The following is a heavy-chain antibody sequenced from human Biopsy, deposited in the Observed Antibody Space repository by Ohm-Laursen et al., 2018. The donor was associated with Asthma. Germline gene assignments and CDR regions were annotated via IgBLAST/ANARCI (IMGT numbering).Heavy chain of an antibody. CDR3: ARRGGVRRYFDY. Sequence: QSLSLTCAVSGGSISSGASYWSWVRQPPGKGLEWFGYIYYIGSTYYNPSLKSQVAISLDTSKNQFSLKLSSVTAADTAMYFCARRGGVRRYFDYWGQGTLVTVSS. J-gene: IGHJ4*02. V-gene: IGHV4-30-4*01. CDR2: IYYIGST. D-gene: IGHD3-16*01. CDR1: GGSISSGASY.